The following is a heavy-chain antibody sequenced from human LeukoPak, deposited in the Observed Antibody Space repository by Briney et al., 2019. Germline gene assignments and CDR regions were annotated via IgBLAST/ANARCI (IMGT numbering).Heavy chain of an antibody. J-gene: IGHJ3*02. CDR3: ARAAYCGGDCHWAFPLFDI. D-gene: IGHD2-21*02. CDR1: GFSVSSSY. CDR2: IYSGGNT. Sequence: GGSLRLSCATSGFSVSSSYLSWVRQAPGKGLQWVSAIYSGGNTYYTDSVKGRFTISRDNSKNTLYLQMNSLRVDDTAVYYCARAAYCGGDCHWAFPLFDIWGQGTMVTVSS. V-gene: IGHV3-53*01.